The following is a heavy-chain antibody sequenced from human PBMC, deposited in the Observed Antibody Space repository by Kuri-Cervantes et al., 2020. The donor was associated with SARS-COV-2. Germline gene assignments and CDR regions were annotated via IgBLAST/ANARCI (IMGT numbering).Heavy chain of an antibody. CDR1: GFIFSDYY. D-gene: IGHD2-2*01. V-gene: IGHV3-11*04. CDR3: ARDPGYCSSTSCYVAYFDY. J-gene: IGHJ4*02. Sequence: SLKISCTASGFIFSDYYMTWIRQAPGKGLEWVSNIGPSGTTKYYADSVKGRFTISRDNAKNSLYLQMSSLRAEDTAVYYCARDPGYCSSTSCYVAYFDYWGQGTLVTVSS. CDR2: IGPSGTTK.